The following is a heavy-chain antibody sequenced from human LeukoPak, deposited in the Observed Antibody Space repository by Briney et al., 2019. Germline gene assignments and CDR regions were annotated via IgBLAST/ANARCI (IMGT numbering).Heavy chain of an antibody. CDR3: AKGYGWEASYYYYYMDV. CDR2: IRRKTYGWAT. Sequence: QPGRSLRLSCTASGFTFGVYDMSWFRQAPGKGLEGVGFIRRKTYGWATEYAASVKGRFTISRDDSKSIAYLQMNSLRAEDPAVYYCAKGYGWEASYYYYYMDVWGKGTTVTISS. D-gene: IGHD1-26*01. CDR1: GFTFGVYD. V-gene: IGHV3-49*03. J-gene: IGHJ6*03.